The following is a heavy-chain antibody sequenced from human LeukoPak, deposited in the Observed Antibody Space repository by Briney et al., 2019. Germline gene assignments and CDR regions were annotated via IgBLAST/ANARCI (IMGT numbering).Heavy chain of an antibody. CDR3: ARGRRTRIHKNSGSYLVY. CDR1: GGSISSSSYY. CDR2: INHSGST. V-gene: IGHV4-39*07. Sequence: PSETLSLTCTVSGGSISSSSYYWSWIRQPPGKGLEWIGEINHSGSTNYNPSLKSRVTISVDTSKNQFSLKLSSVTAADTAVYYCARGRRTRIHKNSGSYLVYWGQGTLVTVSS. D-gene: IGHD1-26*01. J-gene: IGHJ4*02.